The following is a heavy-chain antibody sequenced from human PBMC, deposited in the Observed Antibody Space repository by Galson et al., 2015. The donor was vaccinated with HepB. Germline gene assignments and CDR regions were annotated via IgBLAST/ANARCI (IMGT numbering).Heavy chain of an antibody. J-gene: IGHJ4*02. Sequence: SVKVSCKGSGFTFTGYYIHWVRQAPGQGLEWLGRINPNDGATTYAHKFQGRLTLTRATFTNTAYLELNALNPDDSAIYYCARDLRPTNFGVFTLDDWGQGSLVTVS. V-gene: IGHV1-2*06. CDR2: INPNDGAT. CDR1: GFTFTGYY. D-gene: IGHD3-3*01. CDR3: ARDLRPTNFGVFTLDD.